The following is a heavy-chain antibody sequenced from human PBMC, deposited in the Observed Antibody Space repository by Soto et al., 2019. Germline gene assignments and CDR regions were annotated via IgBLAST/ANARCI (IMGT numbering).Heavy chain of an antibody. D-gene: IGHD6-19*01. V-gene: IGHV3-7*05. CDR1: EFSFNTYW. CDR2: IKDDGSEK. CDR3: ARDWGTPGRGSAVGYYYHYGMDV. Sequence: EVQLVESGGGLVQPGGSLRLSCLASEFSFNTYWMNWVGQAPGRGLEWVANIKDDGSEKNYVASVKGRFTISRDNAKNSVYLQMNSLRGEHTAVYFCARDWGTPGRGSAVGYYYHYGMDVWAQGTTVTVAS. J-gene: IGHJ6*01.